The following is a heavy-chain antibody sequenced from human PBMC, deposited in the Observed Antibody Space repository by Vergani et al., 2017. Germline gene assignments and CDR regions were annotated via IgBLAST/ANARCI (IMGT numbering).Heavy chain of an antibody. J-gene: IGHJ4*02. CDR2: INHSGST. Sequence: QVQLQQWGAGLLKPSETLSLTCAVYGGSFSGYYCSWIRQPPGKGLEWIGEINHSGSTSYNPSLKSRVTISVDTSKNQFSLKLSSVTAADTAVYYCAKIYCSSTSCLFDYWGQGTLVTVSS. CDR1: GGSFSGYY. V-gene: IGHV4-34*01. CDR3: AKIYCSSTSCLFDY. D-gene: IGHD2-2*01.